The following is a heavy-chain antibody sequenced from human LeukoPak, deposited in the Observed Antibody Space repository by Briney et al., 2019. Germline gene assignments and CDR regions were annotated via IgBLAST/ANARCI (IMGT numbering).Heavy chain of an antibody. CDR3: STNNAYLYDY. CDR2: IKQDGSEK. J-gene: IGHJ4*02. CDR1: GFTFSSYW. V-gene: IGHV3-7*01. Sequence: PGGSLRLSCAASGFTFSSYWMSWVRQAPGKGLEWVASIKQDGSEKYYVDSVKGRFTISRDNAKNSLYLQMKSPRAEDTAVYYCSTNNAYLYDYWGQGTLVTVSS. D-gene: IGHD2-8*01.